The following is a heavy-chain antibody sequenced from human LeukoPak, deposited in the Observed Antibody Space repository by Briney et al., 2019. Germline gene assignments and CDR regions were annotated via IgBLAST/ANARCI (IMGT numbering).Heavy chain of an antibody. J-gene: IGHJ4*02. V-gene: IGHV4-39*07. CDR2: IYYSGST. CDR1: GGSISSSSYY. CDR3: ARDPASYYYGSGSPFDY. D-gene: IGHD3-10*01. Sequence: PSETLSLTCTVSGGSISSSSYYWGWIRQPPGKGLEWIGSIYYSGSTYYNPSLKSRVTISVDTSKNQFSLKLSSVTAADTAVYYCARDPASYYYGSGSPFDYWGQGTLVTVSS.